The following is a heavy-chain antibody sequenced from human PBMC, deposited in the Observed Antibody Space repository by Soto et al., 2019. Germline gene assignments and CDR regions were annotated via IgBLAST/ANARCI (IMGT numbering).Heavy chain of an antibody. CDR1: GFTFSSYA. V-gene: IGHV3-30-3*01. CDR2: ISYDGSNK. CDR3: ARDRALNCSGGSCYGFDY. D-gene: IGHD2-15*01. J-gene: IGHJ4*02. Sequence: GGSLRLSCAASGFTFSSYAMHWVRQAPGKGLEWVAVISYDGSNKYYADSVKGRFTISRDNSKNTLYLQMNSLRAEDTAVYYCARDRALNCSGGSCYGFDYWGQGTLVTVSS.